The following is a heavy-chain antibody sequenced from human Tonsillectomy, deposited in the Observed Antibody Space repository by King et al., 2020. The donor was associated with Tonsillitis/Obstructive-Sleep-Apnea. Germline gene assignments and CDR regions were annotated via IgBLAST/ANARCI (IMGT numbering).Heavy chain of an antibody. J-gene: IGHJ6*03. CDR1: GFTFSSYS. Sequence: VQLVESGGGLVQPGGSLRLSCAASGFTFSSYSMNWVRQAPGKGLEWVSYIRSSSTIYYADFVKGRFTISSDNAKNSLYLQMNSLRDEDTAVYYCASMAGDYQLLSGYYYMDVWGKGTTVTVSS. D-gene: IGHD2-2*01. CDR3: ASMAGDYQLLSGYYYMDV. V-gene: IGHV3-48*02. CDR2: IRSSSTI.